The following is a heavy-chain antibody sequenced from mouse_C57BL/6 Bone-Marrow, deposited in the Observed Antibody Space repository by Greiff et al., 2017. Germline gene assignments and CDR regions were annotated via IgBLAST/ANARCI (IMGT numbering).Heavy chain of an antibody. D-gene: IGHD1-1*01. CDR1: GYTFTSYW. CDR3: ARKTYYGSSYGFAY. J-gene: IGHJ3*01. Sequence: QVHVKQPGAELVKPGASVKLSCKASGYTFTSYWMQWVKQRPGQGLEWIGEIDPSDSYTNYNQKFKGKATLTVDTSSSTAYMQLSSLTSEDSAVYYCARKTYYGSSYGFAYWGQGTLVTVSA. CDR2: IDPSDSYT. V-gene: IGHV1-50*01.